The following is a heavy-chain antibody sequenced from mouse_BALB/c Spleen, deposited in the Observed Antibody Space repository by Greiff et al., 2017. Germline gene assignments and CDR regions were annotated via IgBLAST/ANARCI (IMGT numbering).Heavy chain of an antibody. CDR3: ARHGNKDWFAY. CDR2: ISSGGSYT. D-gene: IGHD2-1*01. V-gene: IGHV5-9-3*01. J-gene: IGHJ3*01. Sequence: EVQLVESGGGLVKPGGSLKLSCAASGFTFSSYAMSWVRQTPEKRLEWVATISSGGSYTYYPDSVKGRFTISRDNAKNTLYLQMSSLRSEDTAMYYCARHGNKDWFAYWGQGTLVTVSA. CDR1: GFTFSSYA.